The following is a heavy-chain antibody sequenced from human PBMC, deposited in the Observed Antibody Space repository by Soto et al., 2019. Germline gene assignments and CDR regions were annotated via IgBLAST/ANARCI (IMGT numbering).Heavy chain of an antibody. D-gene: IGHD2-2*01. CDR3: ARGDIVVVPEGDYYYYYGMDV. Sequence: SVKVSCKASGGTFSSYAISWVRQAPGQGLEWMGGIIPIFGTANYAQKFQGRVTITADESTSTAYMELSSLRSEDTAVYYCARGDIVVVPEGDYYYYYGMDVWGQGTTVTVSS. CDR1: GGTFSSYA. J-gene: IGHJ6*02. CDR2: IIPIFGTA. V-gene: IGHV1-69*13.